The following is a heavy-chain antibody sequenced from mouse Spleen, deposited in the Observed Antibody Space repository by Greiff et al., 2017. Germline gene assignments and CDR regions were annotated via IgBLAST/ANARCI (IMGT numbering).Heavy chain of an antibody. V-gene: IGHV1-15*01. Sequence: QVQLQQSGAELVRPGASVTLSCKASGYTFTDYEMHWVKQTPVHGLEWIGAIDPETGGTAYNQKFKGKAILTADESSSTAYMELRSLTSEDSAVYYCTRGYDYGDYWGQGTTLTVSS. CDR2: IDPETGGT. CDR3: TRGYDYGDY. D-gene: IGHD2-4*01. J-gene: IGHJ2*01. CDR1: GYTFTDYE.